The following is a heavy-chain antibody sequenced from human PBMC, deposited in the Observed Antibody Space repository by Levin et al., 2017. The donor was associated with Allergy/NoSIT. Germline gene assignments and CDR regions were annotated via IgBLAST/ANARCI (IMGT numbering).Heavy chain of an antibody. CDR1: GGSISSSY. Sequence: SQTLSLTCTVSGGSISSSYWSWIRQPPGKGLEWIGYIYYSGSTNYNPSLKSRVTISVDTSKNQFSLKLSSVTAADTAVYYCARDHLAYCGGDCYTRTFDYWGQGTLVTVSS. J-gene: IGHJ4*02. V-gene: IGHV4-59*01. CDR3: ARDHLAYCGGDCYTRTFDY. D-gene: IGHD2-21*02. CDR2: IYYSGST.